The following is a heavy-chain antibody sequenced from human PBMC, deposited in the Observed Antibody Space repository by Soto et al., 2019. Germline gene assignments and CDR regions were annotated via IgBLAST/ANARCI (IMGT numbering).Heavy chain of an antibody. V-gene: IGHV1-46*01. Sequence: ASVKASCKASGYTFTSYYMHWVRQAPGQGLEWMGIINPSGGSTSYAQKFQGRVTMTRDTSTSTVYMELSSLRSEDTAVYYCARDAPPMNYYDSSGFDPWGQGTLVTVSS. J-gene: IGHJ5*02. CDR1: GYTFTSYY. CDR3: ARDAPPMNYYDSSGFDP. CDR2: INPSGGST. D-gene: IGHD3-22*01.